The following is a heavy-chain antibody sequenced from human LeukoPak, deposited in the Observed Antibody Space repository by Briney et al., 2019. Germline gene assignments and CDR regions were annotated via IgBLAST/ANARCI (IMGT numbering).Heavy chain of an antibody. J-gene: IGHJ3*02. D-gene: IGHD3-22*01. CDR1: GFTFSSYG. V-gene: IGHV3-23*01. Sequence: PWGSLRLSCAASGFTFSSYGISWVRQVPGKGLEWVSAISGSGGSTYYADSVKGRFTISRDNSKSTLYLQMNSLRAEDTAVYYCAKAGRFRTMIVHAAFDIWGQGTMVTVSS. CDR3: AKAGRFRTMIVHAAFDI. CDR2: ISGSGGST.